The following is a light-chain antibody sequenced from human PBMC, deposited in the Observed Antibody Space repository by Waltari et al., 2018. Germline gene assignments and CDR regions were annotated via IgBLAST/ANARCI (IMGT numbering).Light chain of an antibody. J-gene: IGLJ3*02. Sequence: QSVLPQPPSASGPPGQRVTISCSGSSSNIGANYVYWYQHLPGTAPKLLVFSNTQRPSGVRDRFSGSKSGTSASLAISGLRSEDEGDYYCAAWDDTLSHWVFGGGTKLTVL. V-gene: IGLV1-47*01. CDR3: AAWDDTLSHWV. CDR2: SNT. CDR1: SSNIGANY.